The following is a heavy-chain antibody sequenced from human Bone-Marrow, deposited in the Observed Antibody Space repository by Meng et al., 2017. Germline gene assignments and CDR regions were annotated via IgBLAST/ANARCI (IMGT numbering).Heavy chain of an antibody. V-gene: IGHV4-34*01. D-gene: IGHD4-11*01. CDR2: INHRGST. Sequence: VPLPQRGAGLLKASGTLSRTCVVADGSISDYHGSWHRHPPGRGMECIEKINHRGSTNYNPSLESRATISVDTSQNSLSLKLSSVTASDSAVYYCARGPTTMAHDFDYWGQGTPVTVSS. CDR1: DGSISDYH. CDR3: ARGPTTMAHDFDY. J-gene: IGHJ4*02.